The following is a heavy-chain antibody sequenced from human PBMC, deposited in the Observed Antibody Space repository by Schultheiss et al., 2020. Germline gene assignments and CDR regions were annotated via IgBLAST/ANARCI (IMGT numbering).Heavy chain of an antibody. Sequence: ASVKVSCKASGYTFTSYDINWVRQATGQGLEWMGWMNPNSGNTGYAQKFHGRVTMTRDTSISTAYMELSSLRSEDTAVYYCARSSSSWYHGAFDIWGQGTRVNVSS. D-gene: IGHD6-13*01. CDR3: ARSSSSWYHGAFDI. CDR1: GYTFTSYD. CDR2: MNPNSGNT. V-gene: IGHV1-8*01. J-gene: IGHJ3*02.